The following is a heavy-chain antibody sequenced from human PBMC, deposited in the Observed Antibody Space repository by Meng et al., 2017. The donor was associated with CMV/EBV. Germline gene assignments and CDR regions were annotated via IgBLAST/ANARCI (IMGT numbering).Heavy chain of an antibody. CDR1: GFSSGSYA. V-gene: IGHV3-23*01. Sequence: GRSLRPSCAVSGFSSGSYAMSWVRQVPGKVLEWVSAIIGSDVSTYYADSVRGRFTISRDNSKNTLYLQMNGLKAEDTAVYYCAKDCWFDPWGQGTLVTVSS. CDR2: IIGSDVST. J-gene: IGHJ5*02. CDR3: AKDCWFDP.